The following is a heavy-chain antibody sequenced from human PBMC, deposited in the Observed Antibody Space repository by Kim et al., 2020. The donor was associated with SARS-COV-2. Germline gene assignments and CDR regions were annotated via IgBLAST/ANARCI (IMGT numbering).Heavy chain of an antibody. CDR1: GFTFSSYG. Sequence: GGSLRLSCAASGFTFSSYGMHWVRQAPGKGLEWVALVSYDGSNTYYADSVKGRFTISRDNSKNTLYLQMNSLTAEDTAVYYCARGFSDMVRGSGGASYWGQGTLVTVSS. D-gene: IGHD3-10*01. CDR3: ARGFSDMVRGSGGASY. J-gene: IGHJ4*02. CDR2: VSYDGSNT. V-gene: IGHV3-30*03.